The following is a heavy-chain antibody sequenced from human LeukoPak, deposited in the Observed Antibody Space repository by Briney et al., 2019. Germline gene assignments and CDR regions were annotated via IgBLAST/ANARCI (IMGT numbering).Heavy chain of an antibody. Sequence: GGSLRLSCSASGFTFSSYAMHWVRQAPGKGLEYVSAISSNGGSTYYADSVKGRFTISRDNSKNMLYLQMNSLRAEDTAVYYCAREPGTDYRKYYFDYWGQGTLVTVSS. J-gene: IGHJ4*02. D-gene: IGHD3/OR15-3a*01. CDR1: GFTFSSYA. CDR2: ISSNGGST. V-gene: IGHV3-64*04. CDR3: AREPGTDYRKYYFDY.